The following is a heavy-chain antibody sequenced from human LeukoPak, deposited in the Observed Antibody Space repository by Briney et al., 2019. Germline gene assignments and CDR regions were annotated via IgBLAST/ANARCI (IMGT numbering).Heavy chain of an antibody. CDR2: INPNSGGT. CDR3: ARDLGIFIAAAAVDY. CDR1: GYTFTGYY. Sequence: ASVKVSCKASGYTFTGYYMHWVRQAPGQGLEWMGWINPNSGGTNYAQKFQGRVTMTRDTSISTAYMELSRLRSDDTAVYCCARDLGIFIAAAAVDYWGQGTLVTVSS. D-gene: IGHD6-13*01. V-gene: IGHV1-2*02. J-gene: IGHJ4*02.